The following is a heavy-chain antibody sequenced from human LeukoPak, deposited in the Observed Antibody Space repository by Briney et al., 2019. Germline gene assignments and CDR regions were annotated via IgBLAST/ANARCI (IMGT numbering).Heavy chain of an antibody. CDR2: VTSRSSFM. Sequence: GGSLRLSSTASGFTFSNFSMNWVRQAPGKGLECLSSVTSRSSFMYSADSVKGRFTTSRDNAKSSLYLQMNSLRAEDTAVYYCARSYSGYAFDAFDIWGRGTMVTVSS. J-gene: IGHJ3*02. V-gene: IGHV3-21*01. CDR1: GFTFSNFS. D-gene: IGHD5-12*01. CDR3: ARSYSGYAFDAFDI.